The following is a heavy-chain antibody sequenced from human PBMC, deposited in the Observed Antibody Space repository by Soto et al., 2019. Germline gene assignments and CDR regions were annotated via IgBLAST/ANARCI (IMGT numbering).Heavy chain of an antibody. Sequence: QIHLVQSGAEVKKPGASVKVSCKGSGYGFTTYGITWVRQAPGQGLEWMAWISAHNGNTNYPQKLQGRVTVTRDTAPSKANRALCGLTSDDSGVCYCARGTYGDYWGQGALVTVSS. CDR3: ARGTYGDY. D-gene: IGHD4-17*01. J-gene: IGHJ4*02. CDR1: GYGFTTYG. V-gene: IGHV1-18*01. CDR2: ISAHNGNT.